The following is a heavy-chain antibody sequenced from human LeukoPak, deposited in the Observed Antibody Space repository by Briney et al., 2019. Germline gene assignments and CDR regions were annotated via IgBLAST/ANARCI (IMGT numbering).Heavy chain of an antibody. Sequence: SEALSLTCTVSGGSISSGGYYWSWIRQHPGKGLEWIGYIYYSGSTYYNPSLKSRVTISVDTSKNQFSLKLSSVTAADTAVYYCARAPLTYGDYAFDYWGQGTLVTVS. J-gene: IGHJ4*02. D-gene: IGHD4-17*01. CDR2: IYYSGST. CDR1: GGSISSGGYY. CDR3: ARAPLTYGDYAFDY. V-gene: IGHV4-31*03.